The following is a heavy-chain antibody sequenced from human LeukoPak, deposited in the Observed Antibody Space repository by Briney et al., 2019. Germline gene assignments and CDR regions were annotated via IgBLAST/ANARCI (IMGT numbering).Heavy chain of an antibody. CDR3: ARPSQYYYYMDV. CDR2: IYYSGST. V-gene: IGHV4-31*03. J-gene: IGHJ6*03. Sequence: SETLSLTCTVSDGSISSGGYYWSWIRQHPGKGLEWIGYIYYSGSTYYNPSLKSRVTISVDTSKNQFSLKLSSVTAADTAVYYCARPSQYYYYMDVWGKGTTVTVSS. CDR1: DGSISSGGYY.